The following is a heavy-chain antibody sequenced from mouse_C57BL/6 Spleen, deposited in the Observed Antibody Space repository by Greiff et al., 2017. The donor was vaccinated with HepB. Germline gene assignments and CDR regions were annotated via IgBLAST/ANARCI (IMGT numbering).Heavy chain of an antibody. D-gene: IGHD1-1*01. CDR3: TTYYYGSRSWFAY. V-gene: IGHV14-1*01. Sequence: EVKLMESGAELVRPWASVKLSCTASGFNIKDYYMHWVKQRPEQGLEWIGRIDPEDGDTEYAPKFQGKATMTADTSSNTAYLQLSSLTSEDTAVYYCTTYYYGSRSWFAYWGQGTLVTVSA. CDR1: GFNIKDYY. CDR2: IDPEDGDT. J-gene: IGHJ3*01.